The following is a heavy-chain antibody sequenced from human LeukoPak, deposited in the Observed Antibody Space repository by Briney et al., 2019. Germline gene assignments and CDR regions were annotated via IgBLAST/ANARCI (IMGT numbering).Heavy chain of an antibody. D-gene: IGHD3-3*01. V-gene: IGHV3-33*06. Sequence: GRSLRLSCAASGFTFSSYGMHWVRQAPGKGLEWVAVIWYDGSNKYYADSVKGRFTISRDNSKNTLYLQMYSLRAEDTAVYYCAKDARIYDFWSGYYLDWGQGTLVTVSS. CDR1: GFTFSSYG. CDR3: AKDARIYDFWSGYYLD. CDR2: IWYDGSNK. J-gene: IGHJ4*02.